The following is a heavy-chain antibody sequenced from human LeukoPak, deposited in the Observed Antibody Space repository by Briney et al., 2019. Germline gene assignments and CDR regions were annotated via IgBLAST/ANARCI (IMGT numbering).Heavy chain of an antibody. D-gene: IGHD1-26*01. V-gene: IGHV3-30*19. J-gene: IGHJ4*02. CDR1: GFTFSTSG. CDR3: AKERQEGATPFDY. Sequence: PGGSLRLSRVASGFTFSTSGIHWVRQSPGKGLEWVAVISSDASITYYADSVKGRFTVSRDNSKDTLYLQMNSLRGEDTAVYYCAKERQEGATPFDYWGQGSLVTVSS. CDR2: ISSDASIT.